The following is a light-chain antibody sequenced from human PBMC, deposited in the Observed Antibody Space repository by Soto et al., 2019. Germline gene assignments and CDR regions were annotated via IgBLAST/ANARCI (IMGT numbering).Light chain of an antibody. CDR3: QQYGSSPWT. CDR2: LAS. Sequence: EIVLTQSPGTLSLSPGERATLCCRASQSITNNYLAWYQQKPGQAPRLLIYLASNRAAGIPDRFSGSGSGADFTLTINRLEPEDFAVYHCQQYGSSPWTFGQGTKVDIK. V-gene: IGKV3-20*01. CDR1: QSITNNY. J-gene: IGKJ1*01.